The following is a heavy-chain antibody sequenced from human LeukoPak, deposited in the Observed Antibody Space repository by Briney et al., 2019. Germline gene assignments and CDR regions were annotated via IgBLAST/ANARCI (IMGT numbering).Heavy chain of an antibody. CDR3: ARDQSSSWYFPDAFDI. D-gene: IGHD6-13*01. Sequence: GGSLRLSCAASGFTFSSYGMHWVRQVPGKGLEWVAVIWYDGSNKYYADSVKGRFTISRDNSKNTLYLQMNSLRAEDTAVYYCARDQSSSWYFPDAFDIWGQGTMVTVSS. J-gene: IGHJ3*02. CDR1: GFTFSSYG. CDR2: IWYDGSNK. V-gene: IGHV3-33*01.